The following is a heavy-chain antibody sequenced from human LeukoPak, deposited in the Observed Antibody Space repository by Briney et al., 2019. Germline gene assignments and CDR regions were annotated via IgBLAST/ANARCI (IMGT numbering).Heavy chain of an antibody. Sequence: PSETLSLTCGVSGGSISDRSYYWSWIRQSPGKGLEWIGSIYSSGSTYYNPSLQSRVTISKDTSENQFSLQLNSVTAADMAVYFCARRSICWYFDFWGRGTLVTVSS. CDR3: ARRSICWYFDF. V-gene: IGHV4-39*01. D-gene: IGHD3-3*01. J-gene: IGHJ2*01. CDR2: IYSSGST. CDR1: GGSISDRSYY.